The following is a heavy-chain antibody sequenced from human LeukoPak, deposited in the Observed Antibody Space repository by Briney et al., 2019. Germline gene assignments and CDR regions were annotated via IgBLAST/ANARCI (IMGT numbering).Heavy chain of an antibody. CDR2: IYYSGST. J-gene: IGHJ5*02. CDR3: ARQDIAAAAFNNWFDP. V-gene: IGHV4-59*08. D-gene: IGHD6-13*01. Sequence: SETLSLTCTVSGGSISSYYWSWIRQPPGKGLEWIGYIYYSGSTNYNPSLKSRVTISVDTSKNQFSLKLSSVTAADTAVYYCARQDIAAAAFNNWFDPWGQGTLVTVSS. CDR1: GGSISSYY.